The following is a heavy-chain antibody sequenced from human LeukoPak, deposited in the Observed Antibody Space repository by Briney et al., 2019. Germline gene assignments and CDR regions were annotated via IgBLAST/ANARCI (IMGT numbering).Heavy chain of an antibody. CDR2: VYYAGNT. V-gene: IGHV4-39*01. J-gene: IGHJ4*02. D-gene: IGHD6-19*01. CDR1: GALFSSTIHY. CDR3: ARQPTVNRGAVAPNFDY. Sequence: SETLSLTCTVSGALFSSTIHYWAWIRQPPGKRLEWIGSVYYAGNTYYNASFQNRVTISMDTSKNQFSLRLSTMSATDTAVYFCARQPTVNRGAVAPNFDYWGQGTLVTVSS.